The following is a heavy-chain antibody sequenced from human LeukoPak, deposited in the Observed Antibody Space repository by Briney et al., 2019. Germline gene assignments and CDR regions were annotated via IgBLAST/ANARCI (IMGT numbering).Heavy chain of an antibody. V-gene: IGHV1-8*03. CDR3: AREVRNYYYYMDV. CDR1: GYTFTAYF. Sequence: GASVKVSCKTSGYTFTAYFIHWVRQAPGQGLEWMGWMNPNSGNTGYAQKFQGRVTITRNTSISTAYMELSSLRSEDTAVYYCAREVRNYYYYMDVWGKGTTVTVSS. CDR2: MNPNSGNT. J-gene: IGHJ6*03.